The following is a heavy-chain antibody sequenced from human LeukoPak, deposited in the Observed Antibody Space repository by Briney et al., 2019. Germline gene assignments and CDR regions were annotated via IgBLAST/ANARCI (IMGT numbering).Heavy chain of an antibody. D-gene: IGHD6-19*01. Sequence: ASVKVSCKASGYTFTSYDINWVRQATGQGLEWMGWMNPNSGNTGYTQKFQGRVTMTRNTSISTAYMELSSLRSEDTAVYYCARGEEWLLDWFDPWGQGTLVTVSS. CDR2: MNPNSGNT. CDR3: ARGEEWLLDWFDP. J-gene: IGHJ5*02. V-gene: IGHV1-8*01. CDR1: GYTFTSYD.